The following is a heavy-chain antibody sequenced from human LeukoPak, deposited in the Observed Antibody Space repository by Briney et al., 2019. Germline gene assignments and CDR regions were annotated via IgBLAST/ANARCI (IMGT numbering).Heavy chain of an antibody. Sequence: PGESLRLSCAAYRFTFSSYGMHWVRQAQGKGLEWVAFIRYDGSNKYYADSVKGRFTISRDNSKHTLYLQMHRLRAEEPGVYYCAKDGYCSGGSCYSGWYYYYYMDVWGKGTTVTVSS. CDR2: IRYDGSNK. V-gene: IGHV3-30*02. D-gene: IGHD2-15*01. CDR1: RFTFSSYG. CDR3: AKDGYCSGGSCYSGWYYYYYMDV. J-gene: IGHJ6*03.